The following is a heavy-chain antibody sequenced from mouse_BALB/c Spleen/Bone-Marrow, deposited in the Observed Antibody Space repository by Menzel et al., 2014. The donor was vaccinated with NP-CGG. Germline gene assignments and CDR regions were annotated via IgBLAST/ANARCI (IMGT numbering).Heavy chain of an antibody. CDR2: ISSGSSTI. Sequence: DVQLQESGGGLVQPGGSRKLSCAASGFTFSSFGMHWVRQAPKKGLEWVAYISSGSSTIYYADTVKGRFTISRDNPKNTLFLQMTSLRSEDTAMYYCARGGNWDDFDYWGQGTTLTVSS. V-gene: IGHV5-17*02. D-gene: IGHD4-1*01. CDR3: ARGGNWDDFDY. CDR1: GFTFSSFG. J-gene: IGHJ2*01.